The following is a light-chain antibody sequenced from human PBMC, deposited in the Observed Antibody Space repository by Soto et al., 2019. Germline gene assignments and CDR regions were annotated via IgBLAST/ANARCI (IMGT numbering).Light chain of an antibody. CDR1: SSNIGTGYD. J-gene: IGLJ2*01. V-gene: IGLV1-40*01. CDR2: GNN. Sequence: QSVLTQPPSVSGAPGQRVTSSCIGSSSNIGTGYDVHWYQQLPGTAPKLLIYGNNNRPSGVPDRFSGSKSGTSASLAITGLQAEDEADYYCQSYDSSLSGYVLFGGGTKLTVL. CDR3: QSYDSSLSGYVL.